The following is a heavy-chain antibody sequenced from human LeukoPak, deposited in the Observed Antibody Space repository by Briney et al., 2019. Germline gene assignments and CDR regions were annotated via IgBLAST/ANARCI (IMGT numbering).Heavy chain of an antibody. CDR1: GFTFSGSA. Sequence: GGSLRLSCAASGFTFSGSAMHWVRQASGKGLEWVGRIRSKANSYATAYAASVKGRFTISRDDSKNTAYLQMNSLKTEDTAVYYCTTDPQGQWLLFDYWGQGTLVTVSS. V-gene: IGHV3-73*01. CDR3: TTDPQGQWLLFDY. D-gene: IGHD5-12*01. J-gene: IGHJ4*02. CDR2: IRSKANSYAT.